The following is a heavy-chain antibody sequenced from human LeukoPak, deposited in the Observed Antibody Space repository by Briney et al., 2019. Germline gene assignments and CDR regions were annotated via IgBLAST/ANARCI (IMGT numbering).Heavy chain of an antibody. CDR1: GGSISSSSYY. J-gene: IGHJ6*02. V-gene: IGHV4-39*01. CDR3: ARQRGVRDCSSTSCYYYYGMDV. Sequence: PSETLSLTCTVSGGSISSSSYYWGWIRQPPGTGLEWIGSIYYSGSTYYNPSLKSRVTISVDTSKNQFSLKLSSVTAADTAVYYCARQRGVRDCSSTSCYYYYGMDVWGQGTTVTVSS. CDR2: IYYSGST. D-gene: IGHD2-2*01.